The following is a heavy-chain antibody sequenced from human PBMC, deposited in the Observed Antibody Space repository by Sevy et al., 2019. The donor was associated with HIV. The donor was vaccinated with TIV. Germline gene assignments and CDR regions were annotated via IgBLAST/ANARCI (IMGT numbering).Heavy chain of an antibody. D-gene: IGHD2-2*01. V-gene: IGHV5-51*01. CDR1: GYSFSSYW. CDR2: IYPGDSDT. CDR3: ARRGYCSSTSCYAWYDY. J-gene: IGHJ4*02. Sequence: GESLKISCRGSGYSFSSYWIGWVRQMPGKGLEWMGIIYPGDSDTRYSPSFQGQVTISVDKSISTAYLQWSSLQASDTAMYYCARRGYCSSTSCYAWYDYWGQGTLVTVSS.